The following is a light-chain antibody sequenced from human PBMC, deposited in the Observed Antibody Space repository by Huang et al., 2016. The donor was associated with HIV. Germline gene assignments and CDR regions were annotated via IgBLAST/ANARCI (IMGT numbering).Light chain of an antibody. J-gene: IGKJ4*01. CDR2: DTS. CDR1: QSVSSY. Sequence: EIVLTQSPATLFLSPGERATLSCRAGQSVSSYLAWYQQKPGQAPRLLIYDTSNRATGIPARFSGSGSGTDFTLTISSLEPEDFAVYYCQQRSDWPLTFGGGTKVEIK. V-gene: IGKV3-11*01. CDR3: QQRSDWPLT.